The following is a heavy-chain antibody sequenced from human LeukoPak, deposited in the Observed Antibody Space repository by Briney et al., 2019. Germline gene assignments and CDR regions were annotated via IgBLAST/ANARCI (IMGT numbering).Heavy chain of an antibody. J-gene: IGHJ4*02. V-gene: IGHV3-74*01. CDR3: ARGYSSTTPFDY. Sequence: GGSLRLSCAASGFTFSSYSMNWVRQAPGKGLVWVSRINSDGSSTSYADSVKGRFTISRDNAKNTLYLQMNSLRAEDTAVYYCARGYSSTTPFDYWGQGTLVTVSS. CDR1: GFTFSSYS. D-gene: IGHD5/OR15-5a*01. CDR2: INSDGSST.